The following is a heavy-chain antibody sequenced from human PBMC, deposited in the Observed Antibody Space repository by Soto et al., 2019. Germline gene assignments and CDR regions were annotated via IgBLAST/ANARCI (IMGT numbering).Heavy chain of an antibody. V-gene: IGHV3-23*01. Sequence: EVQLLESGGGLVQPGGSLRLSCAASGFTFSSYAMRWVRQAPVKGLEWVSVISGSGGSTYYAESVKGRFTISRDNSKNTLYLQMNSLRAEDTAVYYCARRGSGSYYDYWGQGTLVTVSS. CDR1: GFTFSSYA. CDR2: ISGSGGST. CDR3: ARRGSGSYYDY. D-gene: IGHD1-26*01. J-gene: IGHJ4*02.